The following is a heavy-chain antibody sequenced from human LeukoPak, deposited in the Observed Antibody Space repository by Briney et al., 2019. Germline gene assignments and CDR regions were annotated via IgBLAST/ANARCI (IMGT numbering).Heavy chain of an antibody. V-gene: IGHV3-53*01. Sequence: PGGSLRLSCAASGFTVSSNYMSWVRQAPGKGLEWVSVIYSGGSTYYADSVKGRFTISRDNSKNTLYLQMNSLRAEDTAVYYCAKEPYYDFWSGYFDYWGQGTLVTVSS. D-gene: IGHD3-3*01. J-gene: IGHJ4*02. CDR2: IYSGGST. CDR3: AKEPYYDFWSGYFDY. CDR1: GFTVSSNY.